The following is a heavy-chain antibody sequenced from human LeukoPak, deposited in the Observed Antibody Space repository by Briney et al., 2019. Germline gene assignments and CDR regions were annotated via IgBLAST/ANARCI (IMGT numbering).Heavy chain of an antibody. CDR2: IYYSGST. D-gene: IGHD6-19*01. CDR1: GGSISSYY. V-gene: IGHV4-59*01. Sequence: SETLSLTCTVSGGSISSYYWSWIRQPPGKGLEWIGYIYYSGSTNYNPSLKSRVTISVDTSKNQISLRLSSVTAADTAVYYCARGGTYSSGWYSGFDPWGQGTLVTVSS. CDR3: ARGGTYSSGWYSGFDP. J-gene: IGHJ5*02.